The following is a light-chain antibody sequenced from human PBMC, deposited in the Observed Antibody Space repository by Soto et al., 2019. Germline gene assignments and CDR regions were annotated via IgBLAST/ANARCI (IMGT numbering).Light chain of an antibody. CDR1: QSVSNY. V-gene: IGKV3-11*01. J-gene: IGKJ2*01. Sequence: EIVLTQSPATLSLSPGERATLSCRASQSVSNYLAWYQQKPGQAPRLLIYDASNRATGIPARFSGSGSGTDFTLTINSLEPDDFAVYYCQQRSNWPPEYTFGQGTKLEIK. CDR2: DAS. CDR3: QQRSNWPPEYT.